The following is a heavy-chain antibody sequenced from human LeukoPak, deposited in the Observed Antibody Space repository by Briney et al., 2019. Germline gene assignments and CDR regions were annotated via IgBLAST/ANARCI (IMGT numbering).Heavy chain of an antibody. D-gene: IGHD2-21*01. V-gene: IGHV3-30-3*01. J-gene: IGHJ3*02. CDR2: ISYDGSNK. Sequence: GGSLRLSCAASGFTFSSYAMHWVRQAPGKGLEGVAVISYDGSNKYYADSVKGRFTISRDNSKNTLYLQMNSLRAEETAVYYCARGKVIRNAFDIWGQGTMVTVSS. CDR1: GFTFSSYA. CDR3: ARGKVIRNAFDI.